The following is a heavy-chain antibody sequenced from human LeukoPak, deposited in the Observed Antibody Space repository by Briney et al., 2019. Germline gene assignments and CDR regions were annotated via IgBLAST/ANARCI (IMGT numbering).Heavy chain of an antibody. Sequence: GGSLRLSCAASGFTFSSYGMNWVRQAPGKGLEWVSYISSTGSTIYYADSVKGRFTISRDNAKNSLYLQMSSLRAEDMGVYCCASFLKTWGQGTLVTVSS. V-gene: IGHV3-48*04. CDR2: ISSTGSTI. J-gene: IGHJ4*02. CDR3: ASFLKT. CDR1: GFTFSSYG.